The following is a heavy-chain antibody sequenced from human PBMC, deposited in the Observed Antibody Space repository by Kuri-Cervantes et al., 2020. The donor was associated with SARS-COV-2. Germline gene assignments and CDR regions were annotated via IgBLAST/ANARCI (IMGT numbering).Heavy chain of an antibody. J-gene: IGHJ4*02. CDR2: IYYSGST. D-gene: IGHD6-13*01. CDR3: ARGYGSSWYRYFDY. CDR1: GYSISSGYY. V-gene: IGHV4-38-2*02. Sequence: ESLKISCTVSGYSISSGYYWGWIRQPPGKGLEWIGSIYYSGSTYYNPSLKSRVTISVDTSKNQFSLKLSSVTAADTAVYYCARGYGSSWYRYFDYWGQGTLVTVSS.